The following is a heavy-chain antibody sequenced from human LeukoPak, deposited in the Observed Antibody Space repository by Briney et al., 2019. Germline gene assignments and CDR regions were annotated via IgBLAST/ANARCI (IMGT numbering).Heavy chain of an antibody. CDR1: GYTFTSYY. J-gene: IGHJ4*02. V-gene: IGHV1-46*01. Sequence: ASVKVSCKASGYTFTSYYMHWVRQAPGQGLEWMGIINPSGGSTSYAQKFQGRVAMTRNISITTAHLEISSLRSEDTAVYFCARGLENSWYTTGALAAFWGQGTLVTVSS. D-gene: IGHD6-13*01. CDR2: INPSGGST. CDR3: ARGLENSWYTTGALAAF.